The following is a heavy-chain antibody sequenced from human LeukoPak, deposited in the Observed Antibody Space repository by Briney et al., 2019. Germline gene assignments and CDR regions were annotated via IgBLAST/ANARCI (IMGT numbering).Heavy chain of an antibody. J-gene: IGHJ4*02. CDR3: SAILYH. Sequence: GGSLRLSCVASGFTSGHIFSDYWMSWVRQAPGKGLEWVANINQDGDETYYLDSVKGRFTISRDNAKKSVSLQMNSLRAEDTAIYYCSAILYHWGQGTLVTVSS. D-gene: IGHD2-2*01. CDR1: GFTSGHIFSDYW. CDR2: INQDGDET. V-gene: IGHV3-7*01.